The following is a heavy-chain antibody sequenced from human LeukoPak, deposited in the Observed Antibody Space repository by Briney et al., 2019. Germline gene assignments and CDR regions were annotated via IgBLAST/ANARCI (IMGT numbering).Heavy chain of an antibody. V-gene: IGHV1-69*13. D-gene: IGHD2-2*02. CDR2: IIPIFGTA. Sequence: SVKVSCKASGGTFSSYAISWVRQAPGQGLEWTGGIIPIFGTANYAQKFQGRATITADESTSTAYMELSSLRSEDTAVYYCARKYQLLYRDAFDIWGQGTMVTVSS. CDR3: ARKYQLLYRDAFDI. J-gene: IGHJ3*02. CDR1: GGTFSSYA.